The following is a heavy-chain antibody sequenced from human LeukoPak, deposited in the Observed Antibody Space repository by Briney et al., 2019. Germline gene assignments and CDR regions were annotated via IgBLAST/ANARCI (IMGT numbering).Heavy chain of an antibody. CDR1: GFTFSSHS. CDR3: ARMSGSRLPGY. J-gene: IGHJ4*02. V-gene: IGHV3-48*01. Sequence: GGSLRLSCAASGFTFSSHSMNWVRQAPGKGLEWVSYISSSRSARYYADSVKGRFTISRDDARNSLYLQMNSLRAEDTAVYYCARMSGSRLPGYWGQGALVTVSS. D-gene: IGHD3-3*01. CDR2: ISSSRSAR.